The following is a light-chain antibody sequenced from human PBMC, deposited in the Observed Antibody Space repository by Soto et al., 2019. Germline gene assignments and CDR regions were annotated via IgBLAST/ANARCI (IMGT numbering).Light chain of an antibody. CDR2: GAS. CDR3: QQYNNWPPKT. V-gene: IGKV3-15*01. Sequence: EXVMTQSPATLSVSPGERATLSCRASQSVSSNLAWYQQKPGQAPRLLIYGASTRATGIPARFSGSGSGTEFTLTISSLQSEDFAVYYCQQYNNWPPKTFGQGTKV. CDR1: QSVSSN. J-gene: IGKJ1*01.